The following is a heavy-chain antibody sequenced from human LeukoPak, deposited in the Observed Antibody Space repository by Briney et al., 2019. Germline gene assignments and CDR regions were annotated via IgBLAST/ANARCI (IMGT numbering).Heavy chain of an antibody. CDR3: ARKKRFLDPFDL. D-gene: IGHD3-3*01. CDR1: DYSISSAYY. J-gene: IGHJ5*02. V-gene: IGHV4-38-2*01. Sequence: PSETLSLTCAVSDYSISSAYYWGWIWQPPGKGLAWIGSIYHSGRTYYNPSLQSRVTISADTSKNQFSLKLTSVTAGDTAIYYCARKKRFLDPFDLWGQGTLVTVSS. CDR2: IYHSGRT.